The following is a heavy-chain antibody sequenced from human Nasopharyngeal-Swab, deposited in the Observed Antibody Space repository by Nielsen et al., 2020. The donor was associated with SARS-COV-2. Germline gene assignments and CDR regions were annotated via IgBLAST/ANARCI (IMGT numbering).Heavy chain of an antibody. CDR3: ASTAAAFDN. CDR1: GGSTNSGGYY. J-gene: IGHJ4*02. Sequence: LRPSCTVSGGSTNSGGYYWSWIRQHPGKGLEWLGYIYYSGSTFYTPSLESRVAMSVDTSKNQFSLNLSSVTAADAAVYYCASTAAAFDNWGQGTLVTVSS. V-gene: IGHV4-31*03. CDR2: IYYSGST. D-gene: IGHD6-25*01.